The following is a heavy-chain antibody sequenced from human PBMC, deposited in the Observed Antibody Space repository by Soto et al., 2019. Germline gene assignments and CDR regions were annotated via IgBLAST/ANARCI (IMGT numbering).Heavy chain of an antibody. V-gene: IGHV1-18*01. Sequence: QGQLVQSAPEVRKPGASVKVSCKASGYPFSTYGISWVRQAPGQGLEWMGWISGYNGQTNYAQKFRGRVTFTTDTSATTVYMELRSLRSDDTATYFCARDGRKELWVEGLNAMDVWGQGTTVTVSS. CDR2: ISGYNGQT. D-gene: IGHD1-1*01. CDR1: GYPFSTYG. CDR3: ARDGRKELWVEGLNAMDV. J-gene: IGHJ6*02.